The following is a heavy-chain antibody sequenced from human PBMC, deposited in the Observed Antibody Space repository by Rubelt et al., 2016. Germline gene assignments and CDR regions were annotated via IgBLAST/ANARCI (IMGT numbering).Heavy chain of an antibody. J-gene: IGHJ4*02. CDR3: AVGWESLNN. Sequence: GGGLVQPGGSLRLSCAASGFTFNSYAMTWVRQAPGKGLQWVSRIKSDGSTTSYADSVKGRFTISRDDAKNTLYLQMNSLRAEDTAVYYCAVGWESLNNWGQGTLVTVSS. CDR2: IKSDGSTT. CDR1: GFTFNSYA. V-gene: IGHV3-74*01. D-gene: IGHD1-26*01.